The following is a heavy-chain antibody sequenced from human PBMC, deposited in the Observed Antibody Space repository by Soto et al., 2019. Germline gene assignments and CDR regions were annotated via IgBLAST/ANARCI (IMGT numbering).Heavy chain of an antibody. CDR3: AISGYSYANHDAFDI. CDR1: GGSFSGYY. Sequence: PSETLSLTCAVYGGSFSGYYWSWIRQPPGKGLEWIGEINHSGSTNYNPSLKSRVTISVDTSKNQFSLKLSSVTAADTAVYYCAISGYSYANHDAFDIWGQGTMATVSS. J-gene: IGHJ3*02. D-gene: IGHD5-18*01. CDR2: INHSGST. V-gene: IGHV4-34*01.